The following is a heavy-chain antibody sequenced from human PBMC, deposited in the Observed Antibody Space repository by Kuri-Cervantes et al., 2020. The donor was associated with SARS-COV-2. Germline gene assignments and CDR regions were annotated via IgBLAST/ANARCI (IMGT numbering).Heavy chain of an antibody. CDR1: GGSISSGDYY. V-gene: IGHV4-30-4*08. J-gene: IGHJ4*02. Sequence: LRLSCTVSGGSISSGDYYWSWIRQPPGKGLEWIGYIYYSGSTYYNPPLKSRVTISVDTSKNQFSLKLSSVTAADTAVYYCAREWAYIAAAALETDYWGQGTLVTVSS. CDR3: AREWAYIAAAALETDY. D-gene: IGHD6-13*01. CDR2: IYYSGST.